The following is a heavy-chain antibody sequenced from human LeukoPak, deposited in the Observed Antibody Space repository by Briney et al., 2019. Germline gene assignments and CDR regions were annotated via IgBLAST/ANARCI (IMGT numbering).Heavy chain of an antibody. CDR2: IKPDGSEK. CDR1: XXTXXXXX. D-gene: IGHD5-24*01. J-gene: IGHJ4*02. CDR3: AREADDGVYYFDY. Sequence: AXXXXTXXXXXMSWXXXPPGXXLXXXAHIKPDGSEKNYVDSVKGRFTISRDNAKNSLFLQMNSLRAEDTAVYYCAREADDGVYYFDYWGQGTLVTVSS. V-gene: IGHV3-7*01.